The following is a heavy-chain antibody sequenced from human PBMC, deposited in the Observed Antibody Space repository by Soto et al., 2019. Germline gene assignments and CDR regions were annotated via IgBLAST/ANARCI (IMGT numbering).Heavy chain of an antibody. V-gene: IGHV4-39*01. CDR1: GGSISSSSYY. J-gene: IGHJ5*02. D-gene: IGHD1-26*01. Sequence: NPSETLSLTCTVSGGSISSSSYYWGWIRQPPGRGLEWIGSIYYSGSTYYNPSLKSRVTISVDTSKNQFSLKLSSVTAADTAVYYCARRPGGGWFDPWGQGTLVTVSS. CDR2: IYYSGST. CDR3: ARRPGGGWFDP.